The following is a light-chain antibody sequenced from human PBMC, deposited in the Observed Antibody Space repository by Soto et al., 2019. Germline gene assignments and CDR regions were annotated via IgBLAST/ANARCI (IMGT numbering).Light chain of an antibody. CDR3: CSYARSSTLEV. V-gene: IGLV2-23*03. CDR2: EGS. Sequence: QSALTQPASVSGSPGQSITISCTGTSSDVGSYNLVSWYQQHPGKAPKLMIYEGSKRPSGVSDRFSASKSGNTASLTISGLQAEDEADYYCCSYARSSTLEVFGTGTKLTVL. J-gene: IGLJ1*01. CDR1: SSDVGSYNL.